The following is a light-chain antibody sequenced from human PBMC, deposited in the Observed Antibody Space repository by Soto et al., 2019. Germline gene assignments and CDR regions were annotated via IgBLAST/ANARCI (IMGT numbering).Light chain of an antibody. V-gene: IGKV1-5*01. Sequence: DIQMTQSPSTLSASVGDRVTITCRASQSIYSWLAWYQQKPGKAPKLLIYDASTLESEVPSRFSGSGSGTEFSLNISSLQPDDFATYYCQQYKGTFGQGTKVEIK. CDR2: DAS. J-gene: IGKJ1*01. CDR3: QQYKGT. CDR1: QSIYSW.